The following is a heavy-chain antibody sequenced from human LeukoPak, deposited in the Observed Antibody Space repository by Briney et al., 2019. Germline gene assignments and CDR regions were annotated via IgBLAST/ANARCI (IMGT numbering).Heavy chain of an antibody. CDR3: AREDAGGTYSFDY. J-gene: IGHJ4*02. CDR1: GFTVSSNF. V-gene: IGHV3-66*01. D-gene: IGHD1-26*01. CDR2: IYTSGIT. Sequence: GGSLRLSCAVSGFTVSSNFMSWVRQAPGKGPEWVSVIYTSGITYYADSVRGRFTIFRDNSKNTLYLQMDSLTAEDTAVYYCAREDAGGTYSFDYWGQGTLVTVSS.